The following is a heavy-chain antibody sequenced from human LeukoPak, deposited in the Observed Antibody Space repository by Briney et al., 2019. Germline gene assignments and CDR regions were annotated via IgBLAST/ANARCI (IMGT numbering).Heavy chain of an antibody. CDR2: IQDIGNNK. V-gene: IGHV3-30*02. CDR1: GFTFSRSG. Sequence: AGGSLRLSCSASGFTFSRSGMYWVRQAPGKGLDWVAHIQDIGNNKYYADSVKGRFTISRDNSKNTLFLQMNSLMPGDTAVYYCARDRRGSWTIDYWGQGILVTVSS. J-gene: IGHJ4*02. CDR3: ARDRRGSWTIDY. D-gene: IGHD6-13*01.